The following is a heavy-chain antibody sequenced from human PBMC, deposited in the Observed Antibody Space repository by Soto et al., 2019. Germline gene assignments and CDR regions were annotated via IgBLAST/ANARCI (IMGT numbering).Heavy chain of an antibody. J-gene: IGHJ4*02. V-gene: IGHV4-61*01. CDR2: IYHSGST. D-gene: IGHD5-12*01. Sequence: SETLSLTCTVSGVSVNSGNYYWSWIRQTPGKGLEWIGYIYHSGSTRYNPSLKSRVTISVDTSKNQISLTMSSVTAADTAVYYCARRIVATEPFDYWGQGTLVTVSS. CDR1: GVSVNSGNYY. CDR3: ARRIVATEPFDY.